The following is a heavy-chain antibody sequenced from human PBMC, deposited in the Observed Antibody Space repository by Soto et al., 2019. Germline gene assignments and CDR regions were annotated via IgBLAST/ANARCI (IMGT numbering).Heavy chain of an antibody. D-gene: IGHD2-21*01. J-gene: IGHJ4*02. Sequence: EVQLLESGGGLVQPGGSLRLSCTASGLPHSSFAMMWVRQAPGKGLECVSGIYGSGRGIAYADSVKGRFTISRDNSKNTGYLQMTDLRADDTAVYYCAKDAVYNDGLWLMDHWGQGTQVTVSS. V-gene: IGHV3-23*05. CDR1: GLPHSSFA. CDR3: AKDAVYNDGLWLMDH. CDR2: IYGSGRGI.